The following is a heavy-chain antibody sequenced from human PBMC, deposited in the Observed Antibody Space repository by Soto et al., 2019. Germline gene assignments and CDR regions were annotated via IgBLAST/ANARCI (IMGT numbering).Heavy chain of an antibody. CDR1: GYLFSDYH. V-gene: IGHV1-3*04. Sequence: QVHLEQSGAEVKKPGASVKVSCKTFGYLFSDYHVHWVRQAPGQSPEWMGYITTASGDTEYSQKFQGRVTITSDTSASTVYMDLSSLTSEDTAVYYCAREDGGGPLDYWGQGTLVTVSS. D-gene: IGHD3-10*01. J-gene: IGHJ4*01. CDR2: ITTASGDT. CDR3: AREDGGGPLDY.